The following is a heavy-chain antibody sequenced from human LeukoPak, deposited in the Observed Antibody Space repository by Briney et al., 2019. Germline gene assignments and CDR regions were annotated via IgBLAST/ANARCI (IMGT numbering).Heavy chain of an antibody. D-gene: IGHD2-2*01. CDR1: GGSISTYY. V-gene: IGHV4-59*01. CDR3: ARVVVPADYFDC. CDR2: IYYSGST. J-gene: IGHJ4*02. Sequence: SETLSLTCTVSGGSISTYYWSWIRQPPGKGLEWIGYIYYSGSTNYNPSLKSRVTISVDTSKNQFSLKLSSVTAADTAVYYCARVVVPADYFDCWGQGTLVTVSS.